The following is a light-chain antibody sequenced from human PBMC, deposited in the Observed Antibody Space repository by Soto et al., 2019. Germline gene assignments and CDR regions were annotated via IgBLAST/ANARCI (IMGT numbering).Light chain of an antibody. CDR2: DAS. J-gene: IGKJ4*01. CDR1: QSVDND. CDR3: QQYNNWPLT. V-gene: IGKV3D-15*01. Sequence: EIVMTQSPATLSVSPGDRATLSCRASQSVDNDLAWYQQKPGQHPRLLIYDASTRATGIPARFSGSQSGTEFTLTISSLLSEDFAVYSCQQYNNWPLTFGGGTKVEIK.